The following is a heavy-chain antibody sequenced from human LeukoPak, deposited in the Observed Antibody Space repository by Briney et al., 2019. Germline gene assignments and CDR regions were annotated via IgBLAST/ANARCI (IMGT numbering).Heavy chain of an antibody. D-gene: IGHD6-19*01. V-gene: IGHV3-9*01. CDR2: ISWNSGSI. CDR3: AKDRGAAGYYGMDV. CDR1: GFTFDDYA. Sequence: GGSLRLSCAASGFTFDDYAMHWVRQAPGKGLEWVSGISWNSGSIGYADSVKGRFTISRDNAKNSLYLQMNSLRAEDTALYYCAKDRGAAGYYGMDVWGQGTTVTVSS. J-gene: IGHJ6*02.